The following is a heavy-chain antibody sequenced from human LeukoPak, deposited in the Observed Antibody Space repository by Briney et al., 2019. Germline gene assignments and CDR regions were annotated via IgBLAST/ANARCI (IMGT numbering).Heavy chain of an antibody. V-gene: IGHV3-74*01. CDR1: GFTFSSYW. D-gene: IGHD3-10*01. J-gene: IGHJ6*03. Sequence: GGSLRLSCAASGFTFSSYWMHWVLQAPGKGLVWVSRINSDGSSTSYADSVKGRFTISRDNAKNTLYLQMNSLRAEDTAVYYCARGGWFGELVRRFGYYYYYMDVWGKGTTVTVSS. CDR2: INSDGSST. CDR3: ARGGWFGELVRRFGYYYYYMDV.